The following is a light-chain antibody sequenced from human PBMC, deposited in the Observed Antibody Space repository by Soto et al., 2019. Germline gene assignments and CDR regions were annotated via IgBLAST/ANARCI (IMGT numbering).Light chain of an antibody. CDR2: GAS. CDR1: QSVSSSY. CDR3: QQYGSSPPNT. V-gene: IGKV3-20*01. Sequence: EIVLTQSPGTLSLSPGERATLSCRASQSVSSSYLAWYQQKPGQAPRLLIYGASSRATGIPDRFSGSGSGTCFTLTISRLEPEEFSVYYGQQYGSSPPNTFGQGTKLEIK. J-gene: IGKJ2*01.